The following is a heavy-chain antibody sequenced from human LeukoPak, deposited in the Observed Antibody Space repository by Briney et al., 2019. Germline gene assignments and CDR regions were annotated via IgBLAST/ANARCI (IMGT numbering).Heavy chain of an antibody. V-gene: IGHV3-53*01. CDR3: AKDPSRGSYGYSRFDY. CDR1: GFTVSSNY. Sequence: SGGSLRLSCAASGFTVSSNYMSWVRQAPGKGLEWVSIIYSGGSTYYADSVKGRFTISRDNSENTLYLQMNSLRAEDTAVYYCAKDPSRGSYGYSRFDYWGQGTLVTVSS. CDR2: IYSGGST. D-gene: IGHD5-18*01. J-gene: IGHJ4*02.